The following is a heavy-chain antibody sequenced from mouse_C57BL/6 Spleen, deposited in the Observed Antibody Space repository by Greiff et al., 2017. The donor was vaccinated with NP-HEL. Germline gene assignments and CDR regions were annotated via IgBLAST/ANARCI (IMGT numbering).Heavy chain of an antibody. Sequence: VQLQQSGPELVKPGASVKLSCKASGYTFTSYDINWVKQRPGQGLEWIGWIYPRDGSTKYNEKFKGKATLTVDTSSSTAYMELHSLTSEDSAVYFCARDYYSNYWYAMDYWGQGTSVTVSS. J-gene: IGHJ4*01. CDR2: IYPRDGST. V-gene: IGHV1-85*01. CDR3: ARDYYSNYWYAMDY. D-gene: IGHD2-5*01. CDR1: GYTFTSYD.